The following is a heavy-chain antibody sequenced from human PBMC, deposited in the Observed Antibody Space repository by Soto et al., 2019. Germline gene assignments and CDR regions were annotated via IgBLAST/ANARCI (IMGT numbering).Heavy chain of an antibody. CDR1: GDSISSTTYY. Sequence: SETLSLTCTVSGDSISSTTYYWGWIRQPPGKGLEWIGSLYYTGSTSYNPSLKSRVTISVDTSKNQFSLKLTSVTAADTAVYYCAKTPMAPRSWFDYWGPGTLVTVSS. CDR2: LYYTGST. CDR3: AKTPMAPRSWFDY. D-gene: IGHD6-13*01. V-gene: IGHV4-39*01. J-gene: IGHJ4*02.